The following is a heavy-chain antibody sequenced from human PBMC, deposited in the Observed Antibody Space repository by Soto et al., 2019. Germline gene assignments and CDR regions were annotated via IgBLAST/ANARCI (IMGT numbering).Heavy chain of an antibody. Sequence: QVQLVQSGTEVKKPAASVKGSCKASGYTFTPYAISWVRQAPGQGLEWMGWISAYNGDTTYAQKLQGRVTMTTDTSTTTAYMELRSLRSDDTAVYFCARELNYAFDVWGQGTMVTVSS. J-gene: IGHJ3*01. V-gene: IGHV1-18*01. CDR2: ISAYNGDT. CDR3: ARELNYAFDV. CDR1: GYTFTPYA.